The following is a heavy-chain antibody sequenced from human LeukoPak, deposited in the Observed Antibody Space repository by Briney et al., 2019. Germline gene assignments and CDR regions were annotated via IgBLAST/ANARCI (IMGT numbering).Heavy chain of an antibody. J-gene: IGHJ4*02. CDR3: ARDESSRYYYDSSGYCIY. CDR2: ISSSSSYI. CDR1: GFTFSSYS. Sequence: GGSLRLSCAASGFTFSSYSRNWVRQAPGKGLEWVSSISSSSSYIYYADSVKGRFTISRDNAKNSLYLQMNSLRAEDTAVYYCARDESSRYYYDSSGYCIYWGQGTLVTVSS. V-gene: IGHV3-21*01. D-gene: IGHD3-22*01.